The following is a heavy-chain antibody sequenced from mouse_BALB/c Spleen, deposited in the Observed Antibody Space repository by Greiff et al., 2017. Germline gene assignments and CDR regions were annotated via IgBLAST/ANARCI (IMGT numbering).Heavy chain of an antibody. J-gene: IGHJ4*01. CDR2: IWAGGST. D-gene: IGHD2-1*01. Sequence: VHLVESGPGLVAPSQSLSITCTVSGFSLTSYGVHWVRQPPGKGLEWLGVIWAGGSTNYNSALMSRLSISKDNSKSQVFLKMNSLQTDDTAMYYCARGGNYVDYYAMDYWGQGTSVTVSS. V-gene: IGHV2-9*02. CDR3: ARGGNYVDYYAMDY. CDR1: GFSLTSYG.